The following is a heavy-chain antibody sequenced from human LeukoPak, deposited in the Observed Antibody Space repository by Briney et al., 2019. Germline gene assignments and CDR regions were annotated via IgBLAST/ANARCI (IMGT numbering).Heavy chain of an antibody. CDR3: TKLKGWYGDGYCDH. J-gene: IGHJ4*02. CDR1: GFSVNNNY. V-gene: IGHV3-53*01. Sequence: GSLRLSCAASGFSVNNNYMSWVRQPAGKGLEWLSVIYTGGNTFYADSVKGRFTVSRDNSKNTLYLQTNSLRADDTAVYYCTKLKGWYGDGYCDHWGQGTLVTVSS. D-gene: IGHD6-19*01. CDR2: IYTGGNT.